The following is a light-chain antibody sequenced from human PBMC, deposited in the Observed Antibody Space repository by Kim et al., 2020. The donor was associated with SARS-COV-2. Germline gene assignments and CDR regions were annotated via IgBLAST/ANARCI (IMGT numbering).Light chain of an antibody. Sequence: DIQMTQSPSTLSASVGDRVTITCRASQSISTWLAWYQQKPGKAPKLLIYKASSLESGVPSRFSDSGSGTEFTLTISSLQPDDFATYYCQQYNSYHFGQGTKLEI. CDR2: KAS. V-gene: IGKV1-5*03. J-gene: IGKJ2*01. CDR3: QQYNSYH. CDR1: QSISTW.